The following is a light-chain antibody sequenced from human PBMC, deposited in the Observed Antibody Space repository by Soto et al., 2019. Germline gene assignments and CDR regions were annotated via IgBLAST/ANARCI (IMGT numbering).Light chain of an antibody. CDR2: GTS. V-gene: IGLV1-40*01. CDR1: SSNIGAGYD. CDR3: QSYDNNLSVV. Sequence: QSVLTQPPSVSGAPGQRVTISCTGSSSNIGAGYDVHWYQQLPGTAPKLLIYGTSNRPSGVPDRFSGSKSGTSASLAITGLQAEDEADYYCQSYDNNLSVVFGGGTKLTVL. J-gene: IGLJ2*01.